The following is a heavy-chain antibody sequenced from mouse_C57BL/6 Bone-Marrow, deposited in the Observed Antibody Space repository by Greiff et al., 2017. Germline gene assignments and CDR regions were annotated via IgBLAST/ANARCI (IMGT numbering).Heavy chain of an antibody. CDR2: IDPSDSYT. CDR1: GYTFTSYC. J-gene: IGHJ4*01. V-gene: IGHV1-59*01. CDR3: AGDWMDY. Sequence: VQLQQPGAELVRPGTSVKLSCKASGYTFTSYCMHWVKQRPGQGLEWIGVIDPSDSYTNYNQKFKGKATLTVDTSSSTAYMQLSSLTSEDSAVYYCAGDWMDYWGQGTSVTVSS. D-gene: IGHD4-1*01.